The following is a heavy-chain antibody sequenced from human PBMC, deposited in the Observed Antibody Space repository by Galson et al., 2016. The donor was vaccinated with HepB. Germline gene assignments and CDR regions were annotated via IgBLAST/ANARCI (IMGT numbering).Heavy chain of an antibody. Sequence: SLRLSCAASGFTFDDSAMHWVRQTPGKGLEWVSGIYYNSDRIGYADSVRGRFTISRGNARNSLYLQMNSLEPEDSALYYCVRDMAPGGAGVWGQGTTVTVSS. CDR3: VRDMAPGGAGV. D-gene: IGHD3-16*01. CDR1: GFTFDDSA. V-gene: IGHV3-9*01. CDR2: IYYNSDRI. J-gene: IGHJ6*02.